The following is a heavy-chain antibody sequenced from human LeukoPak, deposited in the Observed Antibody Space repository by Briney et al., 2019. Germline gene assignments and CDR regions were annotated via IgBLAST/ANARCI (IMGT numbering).Heavy chain of an antibody. Sequence: GGSLRLSCAASGFTFSSYSMNWVRQAPGKGLEWVSSISSSSSYIYYADSVKGRFTISRDNAKNSLYLQMNSLRAEDTAVYYCAMDMGSSWPLYYYGMDVWGQGTTVTVSS. D-gene: IGHD6-13*01. J-gene: IGHJ6*02. V-gene: IGHV3-21*01. CDR3: AMDMGSSWPLYYYGMDV. CDR1: GFTFSSYS. CDR2: ISSSSSYI.